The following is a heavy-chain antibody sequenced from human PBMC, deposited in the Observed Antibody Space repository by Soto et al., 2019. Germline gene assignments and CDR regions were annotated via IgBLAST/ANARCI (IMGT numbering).Heavy chain of an antibody. CDR1: GFSLSTSGVG. CDR2: IYWDDDK. V-gene: IGHV2-5*02. J-gene: IGHJ2*01. CDR3: AHAKRLEMATTNTETLYWYFDL. Sequence: QITLKESGPTLVKPTQTLTLTCTFSGFSLSTSGVGVGWIRQPPGKALEWLALIYWDDDKRYSPSLKSRLTITKDTSKNQVVLTMTNMDPVDTATYYCAHAKRLEMATTNTETLYWYFDLWGRGTLVTVSS. D-gene: IGHD4-17*01.